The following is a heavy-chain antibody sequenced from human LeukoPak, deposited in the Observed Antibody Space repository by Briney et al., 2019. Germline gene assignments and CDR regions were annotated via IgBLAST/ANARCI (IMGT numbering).Heavy chain of an antibody. J-gene: IGHJ6*02. Sequence: ASVKASCKASGYTFTSYGISWVRQAPGQGLEWMGWISAYNGNTNYAQKLQGRVTMTTDTSTSTAYMELRSLRSDDPAVHYSAREGRWELDSYYYYGMDVWGQGTTVTVSS. V-gene: IGHV1-18*01. CDR1: GYTFTSYG. CDR3: AREGRWELDSYYYYGMDV. D-gene: IGHD1-26*01. CDR2: ISAYNGNT.